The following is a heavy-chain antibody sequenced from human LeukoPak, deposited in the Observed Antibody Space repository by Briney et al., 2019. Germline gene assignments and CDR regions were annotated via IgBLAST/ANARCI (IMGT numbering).Heavy chain of an antibody. J-gene: IGHJ5*02. D-gene: IGHD2-2*01. CDR2: IYYSGST. V-gene: IGHV4-39*01. Sequence: SGTLSLTCTVSGGSISSSSYYWGWIRQPPGKGLEWIGSIYYSGSTYYNPSLKSRVTISLDTSKNQFSLKLSSVTAADTAVYYCATSRQLLDNWFDPWGQGTLVTVSS. CDR1: GGSISSSSYY. CDR3: ATSRQLLDNWFDP.